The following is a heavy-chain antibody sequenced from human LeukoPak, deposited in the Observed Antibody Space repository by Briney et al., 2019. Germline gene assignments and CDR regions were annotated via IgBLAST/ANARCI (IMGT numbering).Heavy chain of an antibody. Sequence: GGSLRLSCAASGYTFSSYGMHWGRQAPGKGLEWVAVISYDGSNKYYADSVKGRFTISRDNSKNTLYLQMNSLRAEDTAVYYCAKDLGAGPFDYWSQGTLVTVSS. CDR2: ISYDGSNK. CDR1: GYTFSSYG. D-gene: IGHD4/OR15-4a*01. V-gene: IGHV3-30*18. CDR3: AKDLGAGPFDY. J-gene: IGHJ4*02.